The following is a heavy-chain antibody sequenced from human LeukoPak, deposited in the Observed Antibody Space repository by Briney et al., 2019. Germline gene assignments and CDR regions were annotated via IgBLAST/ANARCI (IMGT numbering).Heavy chain of an antibody. CDR1: GASIANADHY. D-gene: IGHD1-14*01. V-gene: IGHV4-30-4*08. Sequence: SQTLSLTCTLSGASIANADHYWSWIRQPPGKGLEWMGYIFHTGSAYYNSALESRLTMSIDTSRNQFSLKLSSVTAADTAVYYCAREQSVVVLSTGTKFGDGLDIWGQGTMVTVSS. CDR3: AREQSVVVLSTGTKFGDGLDI. CDR2: IFHTGSA. J-gene: IGHJ3*02.